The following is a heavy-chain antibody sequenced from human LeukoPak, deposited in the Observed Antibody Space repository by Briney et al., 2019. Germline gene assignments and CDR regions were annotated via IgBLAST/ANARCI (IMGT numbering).Heavy chain of an antibody. CDR1: GFTFSSYW. D-gene: IGHD3-16*02. CDR2: IKSDGTST. V-gene: IGHV3-74*01. J-gene: IGHJ4*01. Sequence: GGSLRLSCAASGFTFSSYWMHWVRQAPGKGLVWVSQIKSDGTSTTYAESVKGRFTISRDNAKNTLYLQMNSLRAEDTAVYYCARDRGYTIAYCGQRSPLTVSS. CDR3: ARDRGYTIAY.